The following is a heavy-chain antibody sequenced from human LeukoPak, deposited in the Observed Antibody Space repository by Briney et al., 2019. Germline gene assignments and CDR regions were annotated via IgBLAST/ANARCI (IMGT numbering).Heavy chain of an antibody. Sequence: SETLSLTCTVSGGSISSYYWSWIRQPPGKGLEWIGYIYYSGSTNYNPSLKSRVTISVDTSKNQFSLKLSSVTAADTAVYYCARHWSGSGSYYYYWGQGTLVTVSS. J-gene: IGHJ4*02. CDR3: ARHWSGSGSYYYY. V-gene: IGHV4-59*08. D-gene: IGHD3-10*01. CDR2: IYYSGST. CDR1: GGSISSYY.